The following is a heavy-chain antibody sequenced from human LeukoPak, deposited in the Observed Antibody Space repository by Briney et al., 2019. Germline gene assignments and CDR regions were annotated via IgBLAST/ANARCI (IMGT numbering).Heavy chain of an antibody. D-gene: IGHD5-24*01. V-gene: IGHV3-64*01. CDR1: GFTFSTDA. CDR3: TRDTGDGYHGDYYYYMDV. Sequence: GGSLRLSCAASGFTFSTDAMHWVRQAPGKGLEWVSAISSNGRGTYYVNSVKGRFTISRDNSKNTVYLQMASLGTEDMAVYYCTRDTGDGYHGDYYYYMDVWGKGTTVTVSS. J-gene: IGHJ6*03. CDR2: ISSNGRGT.